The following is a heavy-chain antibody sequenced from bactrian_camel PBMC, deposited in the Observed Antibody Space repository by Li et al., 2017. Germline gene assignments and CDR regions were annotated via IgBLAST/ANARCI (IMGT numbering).Heavy chain of an antibody. CDR2: IVGSGGQT. V-gene: IGHV3-2*01. D-gene: IGHD2*01. J-gene: IGHJ4*01. Sequence: HVQLVESGGGTVQPGGSLRLSCLASGFRFSTFYMTWVRQAPGRGLEWVSSIVGSGGQTYYADSVKGRFTVSQDNAKNTVHLQMNSLKPEDSSMYYCAAEEYCGGSWDLPVNYNYWGQGTQVTVS. CDR3: AAEEYCGGSWDLPVNYNY. CDR1: GFRFSTFY.